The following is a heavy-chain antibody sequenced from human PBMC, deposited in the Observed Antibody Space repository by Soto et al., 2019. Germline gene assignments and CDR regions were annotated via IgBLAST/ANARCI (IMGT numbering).Heavy chain of an antibody. D-gene: IGHD4-17*01. CDR2: ISAYNGDT. Sequence: QVQLVQSGDEVKKPGGSVRVSCKASGYTFTNYGISWVRQAPGQGLELMGWISAYNGDTNFAQKFRGRVSLTTDASTRTAYMELRNLSSDDTGVYYCARAGRHYGCDPDPWGQGTLVTVSS. CDR1: GYTFTNYG. V-gene: IGHV1-18*01. CDR3: ARAGRHYGCDPDP. J-gene: IGHJ5*02.